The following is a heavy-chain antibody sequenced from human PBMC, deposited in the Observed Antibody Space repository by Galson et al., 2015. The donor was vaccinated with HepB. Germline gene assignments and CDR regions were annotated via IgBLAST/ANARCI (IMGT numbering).Heavy chain of an antibody. Sequence: SVKVSCKASGYTFTSYGISWVRQAPGQGLEWMGWISAYNGNTNYAQKLQGRVTMTIDTSTSTAYMELRSLRSDDTAVYYCARDGLAYCSGGSCHDAFDIWGQGTMVTVSS. D-gene: IGHD2-15*01. J-gene: IGHJ3*02. CDR1: GYTFTSYG. V-gene: IGHV1-18*04. CDR2: ISAYNGNT. CDR3: ARDGLAYCSGGSCHDAFDI.